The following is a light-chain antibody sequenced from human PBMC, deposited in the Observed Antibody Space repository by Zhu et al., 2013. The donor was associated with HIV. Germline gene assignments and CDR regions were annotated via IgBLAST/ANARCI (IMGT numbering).Light chain of an antibody. J-gene: IGKJ4*01. CDR2: ATS. CDR1: QTISSDF. CDR3: QQYATSPLT. Sequence: DIVLTQSPGTLSLSPGDRATLSCRASQTISSDFLAWYQQKPGQAPTLLMYATSSRAAGIPARFSGSGSGTDFTLSISELEPEDFAVYYCQQYATSPLTFGGGPTSRSN. V-gene: IGKV3-20*01.